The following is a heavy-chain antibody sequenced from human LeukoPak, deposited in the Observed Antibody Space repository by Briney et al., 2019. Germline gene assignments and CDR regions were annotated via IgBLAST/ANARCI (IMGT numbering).Heavy chain of an antibody. CDR1: GGSITSISYY. CDR3: ARSSGSYYSRIDY. J-gene: IGHJ4*02. V-gene: IGHV4-39*07. Sequence: SETLSLTCTVSGGSITSISYYWGWIRQPPGEGLEWIGHMYYRGNTFYNPSLTSRVTISVDTSKNQCSLKLSSVTAADTATYYCARSSGSYYSRIDYWGQGTLVTVSS. CDR2: MYYRGNT. D-gene: IGHD1-26*01.